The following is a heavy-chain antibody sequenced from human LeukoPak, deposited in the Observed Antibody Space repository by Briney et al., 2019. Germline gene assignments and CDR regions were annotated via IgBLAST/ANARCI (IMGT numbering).Heavy chain of an antibody. Sequence: PSETLSLTCTVSGGSISGYYWSWIRQPPGKGLEWIGYIHYSGSTKYSPSLKSRVTISVDTSKNQFSLKLSSVTAADTAVYYCARQGDGYCSSTSCPFDPWGQGTLVTVSS. CDR1: GGSISGYY. D-gene: IGHD2-2*01. J-gene: IGHJ5*02. CDR2: IHYSGST. V-gene: IGHV4-59*01. CDR3: ARQGDGYCSSTSCPFDP.